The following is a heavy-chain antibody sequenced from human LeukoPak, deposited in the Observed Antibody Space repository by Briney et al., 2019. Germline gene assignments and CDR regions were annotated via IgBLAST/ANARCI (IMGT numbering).Heavy chain of an antibody. Sequence: GGSLRLSCAASGFTFSDYYMSWVRQAPGKGLEWVAHIKQDGSEKYYVDSVRGRFTISRDNAKNSLYLQMNSLSAEDTAVYYCARSVEAGYMDVWGKGTTVPISS. V-gene: IGHV3-7*01. CDR1: GFTFSDYY. D-gene: IGHD3-10*01. J-gene: IGHJ6*03. CDR2: IKQDGSEK. CDR3: ARSVEAGYMDV.